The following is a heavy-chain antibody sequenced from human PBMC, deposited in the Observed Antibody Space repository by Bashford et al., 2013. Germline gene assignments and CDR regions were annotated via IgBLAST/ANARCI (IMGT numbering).Heavy chain of an antibody. V-gene: IGHV3-23*01. D-gene: IGHD6-19*01. CDR3: AKEVNSGWYKGFDY. J-gene: IGHJ4*02. Sequence: GSLRLSCAASGFTFSSYATSWVRQAPGKGLEWVSAISGSGGSTYYADSVKGRFTISRDNSKNTLYLQMDSLRAEDTAVYYCAKEVNSGWYKGFDYWGQGTLVTVSS. CDR1: GFTFSSYA. CDR2: ISGSGGST.